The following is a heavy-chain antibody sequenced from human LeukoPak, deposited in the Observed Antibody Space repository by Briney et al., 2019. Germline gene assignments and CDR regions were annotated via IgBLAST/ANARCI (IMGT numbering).Heavy chain of an antibody. V-gene: IGHV3-33*06. CDR2: IWYDGNNK. Sequence: GGSLRLSCAASGFIFSSYGMHWVRQAPGKGLEWVAVIWYDGNNKYHADSVKGRFTISRDNSKNTLYLQMNSLRAEDTAAYYCAKPYYYDGSGYYHPFDYWGQGTPVTVSS. CDR1: GFIFSSYG. CDR3: AKPYYYDGSGYYHPFDY. D-gene: IGHD3-22*01. J-gene: IGHJ4*02.